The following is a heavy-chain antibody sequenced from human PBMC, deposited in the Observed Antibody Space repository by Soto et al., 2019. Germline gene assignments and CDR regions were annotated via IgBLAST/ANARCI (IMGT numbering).Heavy chain of an antibody. D-gene: IGHD2-15*01. CDR2: INPSGGST. CDR3: ARGYCSGGSCYKWIDP. V-gene: IGHV1-46*03. CDR1: GYTFTSYY. J-gene: IGHJ5*02. Sequence: ASVKVSCKASGYTFTSYYIHWVREAPGQGLEWIGIINPSGGSTSYAQKFQGRATMTRDTSTSTVYMELSSLRSDDTAVYYCARGYCSGGSCYKWIDPWGQGTLVTVSS.